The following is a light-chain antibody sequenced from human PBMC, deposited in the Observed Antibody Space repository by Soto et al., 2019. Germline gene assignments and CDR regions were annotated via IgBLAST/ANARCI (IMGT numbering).Light chain of an antibody. CDR1: QNIREY. J-gene: IGKJ5*01. CDR2: DTS. CDR3: QHRYNWPPIT. Sequence: ETVLTQSPATLSLSPGERATLSCRASQNIREYLAWYQQKPGQAPRLLIYDTSNRATGIPPRFSGSGSETDFTLTISSLEPEDFAVYYCQHRYNWPPITFGQGTRLEIK. V-gene: IGKV3-11*01.